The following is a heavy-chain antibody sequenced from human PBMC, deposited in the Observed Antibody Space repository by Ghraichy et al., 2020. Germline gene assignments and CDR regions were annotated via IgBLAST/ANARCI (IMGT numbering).Heavy chain of an antibody. V-gene: IGHV3-48*02. CDR3: ARGSGSSWFYS. D-gene: IGHD6-13*01. CDR1: GFTFSSEN. CDR2: ISSSGSPI. Sequence: GGSLRLSCVDSGFTFSSENMNWVRQTPGKGLEWVSYISSSGSPIVYADSVKGRFTISRDNAKNSLYLQMTSLRDEDTGVYYCARGSGSSWFYSWGQGTLV. J-gene: IGHJ5*01.